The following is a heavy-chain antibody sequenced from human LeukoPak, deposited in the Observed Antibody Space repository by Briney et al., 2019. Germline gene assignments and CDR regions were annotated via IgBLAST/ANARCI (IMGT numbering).Heavy chain of an antibody. CDR2: IYPGDSDT. CDR1: GYSFTSYW. V-gene: IGHV5-51*01. CDR3: ASHPGGSYPRPGFDY. J-gene: IGHJ4*02. Sequence: GASQKISCKGSGYSFTSYWIGWVRQMPRKGLEWMGIIYPGDSDTRYSPSFQGQVTISADKSISTAYLQWSSLKASDTAMYLFASHPGGSYPRPGFDYWGQASLVTVSS. D-gene: IGHD1-26*01.